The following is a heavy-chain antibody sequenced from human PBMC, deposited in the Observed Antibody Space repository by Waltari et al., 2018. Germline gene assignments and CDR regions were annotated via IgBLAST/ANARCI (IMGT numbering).Heavy chain of an antibody. CDR2: ISNTGLST. D-gene: IGHD4-17*01. CDR1: GFSFSNYG. J-gene: IGHJ4*02. V-gene: IGHV3-23*01. Sequence: QLLESGGGLVEPGGSLRLSCAASGFSFSNYGISWVRQAPGKGLDWVSAISNTGLSTYYADSVKGRFTISRDNSKNTLYLQMDSLRAEDTALYYCAKVLVSTVTAAPLFDHWGQGTLVTVSS. CDR3: AKVLVSTVTAAPLFDH.